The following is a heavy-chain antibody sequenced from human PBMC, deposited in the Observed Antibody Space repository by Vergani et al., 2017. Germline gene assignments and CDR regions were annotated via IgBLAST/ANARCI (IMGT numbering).Heavy chain of an antibody. D-gene: IGHD3-10*01. CDR2: FDPEDGET. CDR1: GYTLTELS. V-gene: IGHV1-24*01. J-gene: IGHJ6*02. Sequence: QVQLVQSGAEVKKPGASVKVSCKVSGYTLTELSMHWVRQAPGKGLEWMGGFDPEDGETIYAQKFQGRVTMTEDTSTDTAYMELSSLRSEDTAVYYCARDGWFGELLPSDYYYGMDVWGQGTTVTVSS. CDR3: ARDGWFGELLPSDYYYGMDV.